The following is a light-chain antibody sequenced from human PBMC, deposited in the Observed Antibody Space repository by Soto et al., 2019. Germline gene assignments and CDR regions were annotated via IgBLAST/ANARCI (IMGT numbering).Light chain of an antibody. CDR1: QSVSSSY. CDR3: QQYGSSPV. CDR2: GAS. Sequence: EIVLTQSPGTLSLSPGERATLSCRASQSVSSSYLAWYQQKPGQAPRLLIYGASSRATGIPDRFSGSGSGTDFTLTISRLEPEDLAVDYCQQYGSSPVFGQGTKLEIK. J-gene: IGKJ2*01. V-gene: IGKV3-20*01.